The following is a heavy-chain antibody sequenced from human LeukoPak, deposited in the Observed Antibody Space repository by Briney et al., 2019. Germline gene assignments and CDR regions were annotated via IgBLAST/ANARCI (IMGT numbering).Heavy chain of an antibody. D-gene: IGHD3-22*01. Sequence: SQTLSLTCTVSGGSISSDDYYWTWIRQPPGKGLEWIVYIYYSGSTYYNPSLKSRVTISVDTSKNQFSLKLSSVTAADTAVYYCARDRVGGYYDSSGYYGAFDIWGQGTMVTVSS. CDR2: IYYSGST. CDR3: ARDRVGGYYDSSGYYGAFDI. V-gene: IGHV4-30-4*01. J-gene: IGHJ3*02. CDR1: GGSISSDDYY.